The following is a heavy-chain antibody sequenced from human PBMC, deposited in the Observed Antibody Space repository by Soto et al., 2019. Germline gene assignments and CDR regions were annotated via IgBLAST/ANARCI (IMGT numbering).Heavy chain of an antibody. V-gene: IGHV1-46*01. CDR3: ARARGYSFGLPQNWFDP. J-gene: IGHJ5*02. CDR2: ILPSSGST. D-gene: IGHD5-12*01. Sequence: GASVKVSCKASGGTFSSYAISWVRQAPGQGLEWKGGILPSSGSTSYAQNYQGRVTMTRDTSTSTVYMELTSLRIEDTAVYYCARARGYSFGLPQNWFDPWGQGTPVTVSS. CDR1: GGTFSSYA.